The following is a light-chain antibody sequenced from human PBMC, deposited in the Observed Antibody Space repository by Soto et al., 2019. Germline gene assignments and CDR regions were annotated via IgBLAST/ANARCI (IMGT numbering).Light chain of an antibody. CDR3: SSYAGSSTWV. CDR1: SSDVGGYNY. Sequence: QSAPTQPPSASGSPGQSATISCTGTSSDVGGYNYVSWYQQYPGKAPKIMIYEVSKRPSGVPDRFSGSKSGNTASLTVSGLQAEDEADYYCSSYAGSSTWVFGGGTKLTVL. CDR2: EVS. V-gene: IGLV2-8*01. J-gene: IGLJ2*01.